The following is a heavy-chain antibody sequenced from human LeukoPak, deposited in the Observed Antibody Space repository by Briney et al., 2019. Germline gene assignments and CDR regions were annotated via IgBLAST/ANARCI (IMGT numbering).Heavy chain of an antibody. CDR1: GYSISSGYY. D-gene: IGHD3-9*01. Sequence: SETLSLTCTVSGYSISSGYYWGWIRQPPGKGLEWIGSIYHSGSTYYNPSLKSRVTISVDTSKNQFSLKLSSVTAADTAVYYCARAGFEWGQFVYWGQGTLVTVSS. CDR3: ARAGFEWGQFVY. J-gene: IGHJ4*02. V-gene: IGHV4-38-2*02. CDR2: IYHSGST.